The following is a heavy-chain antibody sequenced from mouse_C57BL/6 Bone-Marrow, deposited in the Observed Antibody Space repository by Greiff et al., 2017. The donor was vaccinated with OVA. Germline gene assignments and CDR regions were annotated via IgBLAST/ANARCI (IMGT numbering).Heavy chain of an antibody. CDR3: ARYDYGSSYWYFDV. CDR1: GYTFTNYW. Sequence: QVQLQQSGAELVRPGTSVKMSCKASGYTFTNYWIGWAKQRPGHGLEWIGDIYPGGGYTKYNEKFKGKATLTAAKSSSTAYMQFSSLTSEDSAIYYCARYDYGSSYWYFDVWGTGTTVTVSS. V-gene: IGHV1-63*01. CDR2: IYPGGGYT. J-gene: IGHJ1*03. D-gene: IGHD1-1*01.